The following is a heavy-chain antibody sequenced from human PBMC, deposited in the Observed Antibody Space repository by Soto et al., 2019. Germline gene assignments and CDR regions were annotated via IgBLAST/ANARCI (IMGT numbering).Heavy chain of an antibody. V-gene: IGHV3-21*01. CDR2: ISSSSSYI. CDR3: ARGETGTTRGFAY. D-gene: IGHD1-1*01. J-gene: IGHJ4*02. CDR1: GFTFSSYS. Sequence: GGSLRLSCAASGFTFSSYSMNWVRQAPGKGLEWVSSISSSSSYIYYADSVKGRFTISRDNAKNSLYLQMNSLRAEDTAVYSCARGETGTTRGFAYWGQGTLVTVSS.